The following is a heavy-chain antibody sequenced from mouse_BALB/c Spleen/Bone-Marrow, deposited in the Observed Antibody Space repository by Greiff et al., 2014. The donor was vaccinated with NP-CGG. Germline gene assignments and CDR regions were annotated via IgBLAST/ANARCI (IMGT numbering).Heavy chain of an antibody. V-gene: IGHV1-5*01. D-gene: IGHD2-4*01. CDR2: IYPGNSDT. CDR3: TSDYDDY. CDR1: GYTFTSYW. J-gene: IGHJ2*01. Sequence: VHVKQSGTVLARPGASVKMSCKASGYTFTSYWMHWVKQRPGQDLEWIGAIYPGNSDTSYNQKFKGKAKLTAVTSTSTAYMERSSLTNEDSAVYYCTSDYDDYWGQGTTLPVSS.